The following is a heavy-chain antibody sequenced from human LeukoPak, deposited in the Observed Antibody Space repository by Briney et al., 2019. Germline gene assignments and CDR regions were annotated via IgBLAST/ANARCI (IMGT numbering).Heavy chain of an antibody. D-gene: IGHD2-21*01. CDR3: AKDRGVVRDDY. CDR2: ISGSGGST. J-gene: IGHJ4*02. CDR1: GFTFSNYA. V-gene: IGHV3-23*01. Sequence: GGSLRLSCAASGFTFSNYAMSWVRQAPGKGLEWVSGISGSGGSTYYADSVKGRFTISRDNSKNTLDLQMNSLRAEDTAVYYCAKDRGVVRDDYWGQGTLATVSS.